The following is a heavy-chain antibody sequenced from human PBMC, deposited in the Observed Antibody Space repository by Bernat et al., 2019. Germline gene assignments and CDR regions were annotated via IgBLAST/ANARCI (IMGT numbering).Heavy chain of an antibody. Sequence: EVQLVESGGGSVQPGGSLRLSCAASGFTVSSNYMSWVRQAPGKGLEWVSVIYSGGSTYYADSVKGRFTISRHNSKNTLYLQMNSLRAEDTAVYYCARDAYYYDSSGPYYYYGMDVWGQGTTVTVSS. CDR3: ARDAYYYDSSGPYYYYGMDV. J-gene: IGHJ6*02. CDR1: GFTVSSNY. D-gene: IGHD3-22*01. V-gene: IGHV3-53*04. CDR2: IYSGGST.